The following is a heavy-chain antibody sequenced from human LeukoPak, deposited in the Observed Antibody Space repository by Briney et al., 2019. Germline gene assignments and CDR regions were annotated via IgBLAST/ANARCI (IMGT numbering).Heavy chain of an antibody. CDR3: AKAGNFGVVITNYFDY. Sequence: GRSLRLSCAASGFTFSGYGLHWVRQAPGKGLEWVAVIWYDGSNKYYADSVKGRFTISRDNSKNTLYLQMNSLRAEDTAVYYCAKAGNFGVVITNYFDYWGQGTLVTVSS. CDR1: GFTFSGYG. D-gene: IGHD3-3*01. V-gene: IGHV3-33*06. J-gene: IGHJ4*02. CDR2: IWYDGSNK.